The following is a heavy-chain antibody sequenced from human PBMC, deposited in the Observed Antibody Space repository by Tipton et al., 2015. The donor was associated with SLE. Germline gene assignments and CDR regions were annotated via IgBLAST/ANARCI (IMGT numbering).Heavy chain of an antibody. V-gene: IGHV3-21*01. CDR3: VRDRLSARTNWFDP. J-gene: IGHJ5*02. CDR1: GFTFNIYS. CDR2: ISSGSSYM. Sequence: SLRLSCAASGFTFNIYSMNWVRLAPGKRPEWVSSISSGSSYMYYADSVKGRFTISRDNAKNSLYLQMNNLRVEDTAVYYCVRDRLSARTNWFDPWGQGTLVTVSS. D-gene: IGHD3-10*01.